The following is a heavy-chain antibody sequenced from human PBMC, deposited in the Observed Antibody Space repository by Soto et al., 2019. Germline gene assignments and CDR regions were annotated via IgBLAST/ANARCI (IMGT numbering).Heavy chain of an antibody. CDR1: GGSISSYY. CDR3: ARDGGGPIAAAGTGLEP. D-gene: IGHD6-13*01. CDR2: IYYSGST. J-gene: IGHJ5*02. V-gene: IGHV4-59*01. Sequence: SETLSLTCTVSGGSISSYYWSWIRQPPGKGLEWIGYIYYSGSTNYNPSLKSRVTISVDTSKNQFSLKLSSVTAADTAVYYCARDGGGPIAAAGTGLEPWGQGTLVTVSS.